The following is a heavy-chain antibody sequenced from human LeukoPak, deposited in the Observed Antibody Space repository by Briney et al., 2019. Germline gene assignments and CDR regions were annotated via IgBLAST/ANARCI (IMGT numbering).Heavy chain of an antibody. V-gene: IGHV3-23*01. Sequence: GGSLRLSCAASEFSVGSNYMTWVRQAPGKGLEWVSAISGSGGSTYYADSVKGRFTISRDNSKNTLYLQMNSLRAEDTAVYYCAKRGCGGSCQTSYYYYYYMDVWGKGTTVTISS. D-gene: IGHD2-15*01. J-gene: IGHJ6*03. CDR1: EFSVGSNY. CDR3: AKRGCGGSCQTSYYYYYYMDV. CDR2: ISGSGGST.